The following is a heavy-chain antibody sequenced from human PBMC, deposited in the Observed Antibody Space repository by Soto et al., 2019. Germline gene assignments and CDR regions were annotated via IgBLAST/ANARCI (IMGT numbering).Heavy chain of an antibody. CDR3: AREQQAVEVNFSDY. D-gene: IGHD6-13*01. J-gene: IGHJ4*02. V-gene: IGHV1-3*01. Sequence: QVQLVQSGAEVKKPGASVKISCKASGYTFTSHAIHWVRQAPGQRLEWMGWINPGNGQAEYSQKFQGSVAITRDTSASTAYMELSTLTSEDTAAYFCAREQQAVEVNFSDYWGQGTLVTVS. CDR1: GYTFTSHA. CDR2: INPGNGQA.